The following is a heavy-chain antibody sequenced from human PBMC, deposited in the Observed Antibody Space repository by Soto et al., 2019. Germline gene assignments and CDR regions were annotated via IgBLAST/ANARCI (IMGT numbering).Heavy chain of an antibody. J-gene: IGHJ6*02. V-gene: IGHV1-69*01. CDR3: AVRGYGSGSYYYYYGMDV. D-gene: IGHD3-10*01. CDR1: GGTFSSYA. Sequence: QVQLVQSGAEVKKAGSSVKVSCKASGGTFSSYAISWVRQAPGQGLEWMGGIIPIFGTANYAQKFQGRVTITADESTSTAYMELSSLRSEDTAVYYCAVRGYGSGSYYYYYGMDVWGQGTTVTVSS. CDR2: IIPIFGTA.